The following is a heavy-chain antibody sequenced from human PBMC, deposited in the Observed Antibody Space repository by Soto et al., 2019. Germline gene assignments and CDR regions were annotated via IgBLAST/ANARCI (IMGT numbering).Heavy chain of an antibody. Sequence: GGSLRLSCAASGFIFSGYTMNWVRQAPGKGLEWISYISSSGSAIYYADSVKGRFTISRDNAKNSLYLHMSSLRAEDAAVYYCTKDRVPDGIYSFDYWGQGALVTVSS. CDR2: ISSSGSAI. CDR3: TKDRVPDGIYSFDY. D-gene: IGHD2-15*01. CDR1: GFIFSGYT. J-gene: IGHJ4*02. V-gene: IGHV3-48*04.